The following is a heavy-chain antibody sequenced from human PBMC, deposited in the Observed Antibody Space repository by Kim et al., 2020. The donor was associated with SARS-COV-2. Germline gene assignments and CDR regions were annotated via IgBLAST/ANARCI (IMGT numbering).Heavy chain of an antibody. CDR3: ARIGDY. V-gene: IGHV5-51*01. CDR2: IYPFYSYT. J-gene: IGHJ4*02. D-gene: IGHD2-15*01. CDR1: GYSFTSYW. Sequence: SLKISFNGSGYSFTSYWICLFLQMPFKFLYFIFIIYPFYSYTIYIPSFQFHFTISSYKSISTAYLQWSSLKSSDTAMYYCARIGDYWGQGTLVTVSS.